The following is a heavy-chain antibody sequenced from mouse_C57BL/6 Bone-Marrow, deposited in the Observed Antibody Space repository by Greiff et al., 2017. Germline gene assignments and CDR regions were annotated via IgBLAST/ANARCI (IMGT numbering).Heavy chain of an antibody. D-gene: IGHD2-4*01. Sequence: QVQLKESGAELVRPGASVKLSCKASGYTFTDYYINWVKQRPGQGLEWIARIYPGSGNTYYNEKFKGKATLTAEKSSSTAYMQLSSLTSEDSAFYFWARERLPRFDYWGQGTTLTVSS. CDR1: GYTFTDYY. V-gene: IGHV1-76*01. J-gene: IGHJ2*01. CDR2: IYPGSGNT. CDR3: ARERLPRFDY.